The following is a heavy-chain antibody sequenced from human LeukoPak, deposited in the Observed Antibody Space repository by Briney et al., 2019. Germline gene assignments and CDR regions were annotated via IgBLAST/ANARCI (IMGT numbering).Heavy chain of an antibody. V-gene: IGHV1-24*01. Sequence: ASVKVSCKASGYTFTGYYMHWVRQAPGKGLEWMGGFDPEDGETIYAQKFQGRVTMTEDTSTDTAYMELSSLRSEDTAVYYCATLMTTVTLSFDYWGQGTLVTVSS. D-gene: IGHD4-17*01. CDR3: ATLMTTVTLSFDY. CDR2: FDPEDGET. CDR1: GYTFTGYY. J-gene: IGHJ4*02.